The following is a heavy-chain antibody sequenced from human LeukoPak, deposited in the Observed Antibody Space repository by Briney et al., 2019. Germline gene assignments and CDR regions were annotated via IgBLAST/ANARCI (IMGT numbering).Heavy chain of an antibody. CDR1: GYTFTGYC. V-gene: IGHV1-2*02. CDR3: ARDFDFWSAYSSFDY. CDR2: INPNNGDT. Sequence: ASVKVSCKASGYTFTGYCIHWVRQVPGQGLEWMGWINPNNGDTTHAQKLKGRVTMTRDKSNSTAYMERSRLTSDDTAMYFCARDFDFWSAYSSFDYWGQGTLVTVSS. D-gene: IGHD3-3*01. J-gene: IGHJ4*02.